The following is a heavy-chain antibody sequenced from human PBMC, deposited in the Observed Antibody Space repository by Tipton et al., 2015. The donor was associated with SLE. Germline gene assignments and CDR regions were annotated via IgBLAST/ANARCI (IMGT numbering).Heavy chain of an antibody. Sequence: TLSLTCIVSGGSISGNYWSWIRQPPGKRLEWIGYIDQIGSANYNPSLQSRVTISVGKSTTQFSLKLTSVTAADSAIYYCARRAYCFWGGFFPHVFDGWGQGTIIPVSS. V-gene: IGHV4-59*08. CDR2: IDQIGSA. D-gene: IGHD3-3*01. CDR3: ARRAYCFWGGFFPHVFDG. CDR1: GGSISGNY. J-gene: IGHJ3*01.